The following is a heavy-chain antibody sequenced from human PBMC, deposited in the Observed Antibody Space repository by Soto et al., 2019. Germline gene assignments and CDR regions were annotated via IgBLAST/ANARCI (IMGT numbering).Heavy chain of an antibody. CDR2: IYWDDDK. Sequence: QITLKESGPTLVRPTQTLTLTCTFSGFSLSTSGVGVGWIRQPPGKALEWLALIYWDDDKRYSPSLKSRLTITKHASKNQVVLTMTNMDPVDTATYYCAHSRCGGDCLQSYSSHYYYGMDVCFQGTTVTVSS. CDR3: AHSRCGGDCLQSYSSHYYYGMDV. D-gene: IGHD2-21*02. CDR1: GFSLSTSGVG. V-gene: IGHV2-5*02. J-gene: IGHJ6*02.